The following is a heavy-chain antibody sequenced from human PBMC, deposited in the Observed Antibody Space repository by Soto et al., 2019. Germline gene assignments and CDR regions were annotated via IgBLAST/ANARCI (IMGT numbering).Heavy chain of an antibody. CDR1: GFTFSSYA. V-gene: IGHV3-30*14. CDR3: ASDHLGGTALVIWYFAL. CDR2: ISYDGSNK. J-gene: IGHJ2*01. Sequence: QVQLVESGGGVVQPGRSLRLSCAASGFTFSSYAMNWVRQAPGKGLERAAVISYDGSNKYYAASVKGRFTNARDNSNNTRYLKMSSLRPEDTALYYCASDHLGGTALVIWYFALWGRGPLFTV. D-gene: IGHD5-18*01.